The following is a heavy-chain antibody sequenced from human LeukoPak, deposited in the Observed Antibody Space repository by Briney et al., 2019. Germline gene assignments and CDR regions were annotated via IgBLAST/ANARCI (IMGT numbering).Heavy chain of an antibody. D-gene: IGHD3-10*01. J-gene: IGHJ5*02. CDR2: MYPGDSNT. CDR1: GYSFTNYW. CDR3: MRLNYYDSGSYYNVNYNWFDP. V-gene: IGHV5-51*01. Sequence: GESLKISCKGSGYSFTNYWIGWVRQMPGKGLEWMGSMYPGDSNTRYSPSFQGQVTISADKSITTAYLQWSSLKASDTAMYYCMRLNYYDSGSYYNVNYNWFDPWGQGTLVTVSS.